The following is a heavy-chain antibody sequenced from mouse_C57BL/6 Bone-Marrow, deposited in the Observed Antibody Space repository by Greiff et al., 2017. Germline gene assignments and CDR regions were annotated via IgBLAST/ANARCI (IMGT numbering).Heavy chain of an antibody. V-gene: IGHV5-15*01. CDR3: ARQGDWDWYFDV. Sequence: EVKVVESGGGLVQPGGSLKLSCAASGFTFSDYGMAWVRQAPRKGPEWVAFISNLAYSIYYADTVTGRFTISRENAKNTLYLAMSSLRSEDTAMYYCARQGDWDWYFDVWGTGTTVTVSS. J-gene: IGHJ1*03. CDR1: GFTFSDYG. D-gene: IGHD4-1*01. CDR2: ISNLAYSI.